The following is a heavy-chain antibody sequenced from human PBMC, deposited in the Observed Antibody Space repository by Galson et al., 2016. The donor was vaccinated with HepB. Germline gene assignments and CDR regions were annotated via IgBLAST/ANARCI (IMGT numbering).Heavy chain of an antibody. D-gene: IGHD6-13*01. Sequence: SLRLSCAASGFTFSTSWMSWVRQAPGKGLEWVGVVSFNGKVQYYADSVKGRFTISRDNSKNTLYLQMDSLRAEDTAVYYCARGDRHSSSWWGFDYWGQGTLVTVSS. V-gene: IGHV3-30*03. J-gene: IGHJ4*02. CDR3: ARGDRHSSSWWGFDY. CDR2: VSFNGKVQ. CDR1: GFTFSTSW.